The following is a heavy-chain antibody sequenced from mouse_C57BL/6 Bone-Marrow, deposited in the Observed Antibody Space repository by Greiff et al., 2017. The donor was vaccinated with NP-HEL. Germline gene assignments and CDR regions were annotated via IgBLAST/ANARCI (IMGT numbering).Heavy chain of an antibody. CDR2: IYPGSGNT. J-gene: IGHJ2*01. V-gene: IGHV1-76*01. CDR1: GYTFTDYY. D-gene: IGHD6-5*01. Sequence: QVQLQQSGAELVRPGASVKLSCKASGYTFTDYYINWVKQRPGQGLEWIARIYPGSGNTYYNEKFKGKATLTAEKSSSTAYMQLSGLTAEDSAVYFCESPIDWGQGTTLTVSA. CDR3: ESPID.